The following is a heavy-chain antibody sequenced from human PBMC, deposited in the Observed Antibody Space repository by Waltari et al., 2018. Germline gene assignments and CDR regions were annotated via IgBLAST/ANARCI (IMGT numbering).Heavy chain of an antibody. D-gene: IGHD3-3*01. V-gene: IGHV3-23*01. CDR1: GFPLNDFP. J-gene: IGHJ5*02. CDR2: IRNSGDTP. Sequence: EVHLLESGGGLVQPGVSLRLSCAVSGFPLNDFPMTWVRQVSGKWLEWVSCIRNSGDTPFYADSVRGRFTISKDISKNTLFLDMIGLRGEDTATYYCAKSSFNYDFVMATWGQGALVTVSS. CDR3: AKSSFNYDFVMAT.